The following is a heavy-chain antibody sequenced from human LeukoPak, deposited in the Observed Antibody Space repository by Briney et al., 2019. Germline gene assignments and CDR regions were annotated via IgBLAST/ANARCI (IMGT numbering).Heavy chain of an antibody. V-gene: IGHV1-18*01. CDR2: ISANNNNT. D-gene: IGHD2-2*01. J-gene: IGHJ4*02. Sequence: ASVKVSCKASGYTFTSYDISWVRQAPGQALEWMGWISANNNNTDNVQKLQGRVTMTKDTSTSTAYMELRSLRCDDTAVYYCARALYHTFDYWGQGTLVTVSS. CDR1: GYTFTSYD. CDR3: ARALYHTFDY.